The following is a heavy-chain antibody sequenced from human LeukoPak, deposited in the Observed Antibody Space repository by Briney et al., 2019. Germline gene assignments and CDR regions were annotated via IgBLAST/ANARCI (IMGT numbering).Heavy chain of an antibody. D-gene: IGHD6-19*01. CDR1: GGSISSYY. CDR2: IYSSGNT. Sequence: SETLSLTCTVSGGSISSYYWNWIRQPPGKGLEWIGHIYSSGNTNYNPSLKSRVTMSVDTSKNQFSLNLSSVTAADTAVYYCARGPRSSDWYSIDYWGQGTLVTVSS. CDR3: ARGPRSSDWYSIDY. V-gene: IGHV4-59*12. J-gene: IGHJ4*02.